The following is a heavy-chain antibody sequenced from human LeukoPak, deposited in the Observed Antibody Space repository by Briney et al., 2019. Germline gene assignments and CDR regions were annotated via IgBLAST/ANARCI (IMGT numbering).Heavy chain of an antibody. D-gene: IGHD6-19*01. CDR1: GYIFTSYN. CDR3: ARFAVHRRITVAGQFGLDY. CDR2: INPSGGST. Sequence: GASVKVSCKASGYIFTSYNIYWVRQAPGQGLEWMGIINPSGGSTNYAQKFQGRVTMIRDTSTSTVYMELSSLRSEDTAVYYCARFAVHRRITVAGQFGLDYWGQGTLVSVSS. V-gene: IGHV1-46*01. J-gene: IGHJ4*02.